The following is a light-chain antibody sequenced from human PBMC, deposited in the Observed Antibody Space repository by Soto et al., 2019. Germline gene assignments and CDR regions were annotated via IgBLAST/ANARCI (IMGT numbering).Light chain of an antibody. CDR2: GAS. V-gene: IGKV3-20*01. CDR3: QQYGSSRT. J-gene: IGKJ1*01. CDR1: QSVSSSY. Sequence: EIVLTQSPGTLSLSPGERATLSCRASQSVSSSYLAWYQQKPGQAPRLLIYGASSTATGIPDRFSGSGSGTDFTLTISRLEPEDFAVYYCQQYGSSRTVGRGTKV.